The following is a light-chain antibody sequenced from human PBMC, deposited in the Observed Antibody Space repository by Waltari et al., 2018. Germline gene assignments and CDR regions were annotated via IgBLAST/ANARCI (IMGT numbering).Light chain of an antibody. V-gene: IGLV1-51*01. CDR3: GTWDASMSAGV. J-gene: IGLJ3*02. CDR1: YSNIGNLF. CDR2: DNN. Sequence: QSVLPHPPSLSAAPRQKLSIPCSGRYSNIGNLFLSWYQQHPGTDPKILIYDNNKRPSGMPDRFSGSKSGTSATLGITGLQTGDEADYYCGTWDASMSAGVFGGGTKLTVL.